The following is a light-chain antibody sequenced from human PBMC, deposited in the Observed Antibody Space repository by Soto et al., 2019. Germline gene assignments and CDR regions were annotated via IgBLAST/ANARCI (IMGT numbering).Light chain of an antibody. V-gene: IGKV3-15*01. CDR2: GAS. CDR1: QSVSSN. Sequence: EIVMTQSPATLSVSPGERATLSCRASQSVSSNLAWYQQKPGQAPRLLIYGASTRATGIPARFSGSGSGTALTLTISSLQSEDFTVYYCQQYNNFWTFGQGTKVEIK. J-gene: IGKJ1*01. CDR3: QQYNNFWT.